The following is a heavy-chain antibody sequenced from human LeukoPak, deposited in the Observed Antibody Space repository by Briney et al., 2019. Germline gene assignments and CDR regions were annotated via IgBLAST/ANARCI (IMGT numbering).Heavy chain of an antibody. D-gene: IGHD3-10*01. V-gene: IGHV3-23*01. CDR1: GFTFSSYG. CDR2: ISGSGGST. CDR3: AKDQGITMVRGVIHFFDY. J-gene: IGHJ4*02. Sequence: GGSLRLSCAASGFTFSSYGMHWVRQAPGKGLEWVSAISGSGGSTYYADSVKGRFAISRDNSKNALYLQMNSLRAEDTAVYYCAKDQGITMVRGVIHFFDYWGQGTLVTVSS.